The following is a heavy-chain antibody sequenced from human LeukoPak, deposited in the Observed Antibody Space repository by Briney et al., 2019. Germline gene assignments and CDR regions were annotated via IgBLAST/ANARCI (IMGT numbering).Heavy chain of an antibody. CDR3: ARVAYYGVLGVGFDY. J-gene: IGHJ4*02. CDR2: IYYSGST. D-gene: IGHD3-3*01. CDR1: GGSISSSNYY. V-gene: IGHV4-39*07. Sequence: SETLSLTCTVSGGSISSSNYYWGWIRQPPGKGLEWIGSIYYSGSTYYNPSLKSRVTISVDTSKNQFSLKLSSVTAADTAVYCCARVAYYGVLGVGFDYWGQGTLVAVSS.